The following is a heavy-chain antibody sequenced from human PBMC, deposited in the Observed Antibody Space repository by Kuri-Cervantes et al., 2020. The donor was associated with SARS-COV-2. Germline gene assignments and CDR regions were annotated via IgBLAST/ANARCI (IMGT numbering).Heavy chain of an antibody. D-gene: IGHD3-10*01. CDR3: VRDSGDTSESEGAYDY. V-gene: IGHV3-64D*06. Sequence: GGSLRLSCAASGFTFSIYTIHWVRQAPGKGLQYVSAISSTGRTTYYADSVKGRFTISRDNSRNTLDLQMSSLRAGDTAVYYCVRDSGDTSESEGAYDYWGQGTLVTVSS. CDR1: GFTFSIYT. J-gene: IGHJ4*02. CDR2: ISSTGRTT.